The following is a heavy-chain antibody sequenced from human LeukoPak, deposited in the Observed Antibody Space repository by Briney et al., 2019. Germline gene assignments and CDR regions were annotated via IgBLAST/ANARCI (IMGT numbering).Heavy chain of an antibody. Sequence: PSETLSLTCTVSGGSISSGGYYWSWIRQQPGKGLEWIGYIYYSGSTYYNPSLKSRITISVDTAKNQFSLKMSSVTAADTAVYYCASASRPPYYYGMDVWGQGTTVTVSS. V-gene: IGHV4-31*03. J-gene: IGHJ6*02. CDR1: GGSISSGGYY. CDR2: IYYSGST. CDR3: ASASRPPYYYGMDV.